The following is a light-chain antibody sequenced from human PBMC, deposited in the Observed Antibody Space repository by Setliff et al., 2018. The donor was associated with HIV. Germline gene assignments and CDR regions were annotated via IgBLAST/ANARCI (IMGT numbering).Light chain of an antibody. CDR2: RNK. J-gene: IGLJ1*01. V-gene: IGLV1-40*03. Sequence: QSALTQPPSVSGAPGQRVTISCTGSTSNIEAGYDVHWYQQLPGTAPKLLIYRNKNRPSGVPDRFSGSKSGASASLAIAGLRAEDEADYYCQSYDSMLSGYVFGTWTNVTVL. CDR3: QSYDSMLSGYV. CDR1: TSNIEAGYD.